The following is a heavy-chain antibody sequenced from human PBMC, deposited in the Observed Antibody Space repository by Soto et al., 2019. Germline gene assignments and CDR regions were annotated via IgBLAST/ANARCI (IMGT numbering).Heavy chain of an antibody. D-gene: IGHD6-6*01. CDR3: ARDFASSYPPVFRIAARRNYYYDGVDV. J-gene: IGHJ6*02. CDR1: GFTFSSYG. Sequence: PGGSLRLSCAASGFTFSSYGMHWVRQAPGKGLEWVAVIWYDGSNKYYADSVKGRFTTSRDNSKNTLYLQVNSLRAEDTAVYYCARDFASSYPPVFRIAARRNYYYDGVDVWGQGTTVTVPS. CDR2: IWYDGSNK. V-gene: IGHV3-33*01.